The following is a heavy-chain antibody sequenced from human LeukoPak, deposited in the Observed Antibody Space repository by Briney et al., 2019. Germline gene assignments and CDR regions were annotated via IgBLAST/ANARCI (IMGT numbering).Heavy chain of an antibody. CDR3: ARGYSYGLSFDY. D-gene: IGHD5-18*01. J-gene: IGHJ4*02. CDR1: GGSFSGYY. V-gene: IGHV4-34*01. CDR2: INHSGST. Sequence: SETLSLTCAVYGGSFSGYYWSWIRQPPGKGLEWIGEINHSGSTNYNPSLKSRVTTSVDTSKNQFSLKLSSVTAADTAVYYCARGYSYGLSFDYWGQGTLVTVSS.